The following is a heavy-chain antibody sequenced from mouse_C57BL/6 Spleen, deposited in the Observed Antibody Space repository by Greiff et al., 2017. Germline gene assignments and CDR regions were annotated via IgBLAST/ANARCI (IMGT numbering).Heavy chain of an antibody. CDR2: ISSGGSYT. V-gene: IGHV5-6*01. Sequence: EVKLVESGGDLVKPGGSLKLSCAASGFTFSSYGMSWVRQTPDKRLEWVATISSGGSYTYYPDSVKGRFTISRDNAKNTLYLQMSSLNSEDTAMYYCARHEGYDGYYYFDYWGQGTTLTVSS. D-gene: IGHD2-3*01. CDR1: GFTFSSYG. CDR3: ARHEGYDGYYYFDY. J-gene: IGHJ2*01.